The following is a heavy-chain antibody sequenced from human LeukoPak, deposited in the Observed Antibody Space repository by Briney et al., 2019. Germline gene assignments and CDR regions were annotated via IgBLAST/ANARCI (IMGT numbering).Heavy chain of an antibody. D-gene: IGHD3-10*01. Sequence: SETLSFTCTVSGGSISSGGYYWSWIRQHPGKGLEWIGYIYYSGSTYYNPSLKSRVTISVDTSKNQFSLKLSSVTAADTAVYYCARDVLDGSGSYSAYYYYGMDVWGQGTTVTVSS. V-gene: IGHV4-31*03. CDR3: ARDVLDGSGSYSAYYYYGMDV. J-gene: IGHJ6*02. CDR2: IYYSGST. CDR1: GGSISSGGYY.